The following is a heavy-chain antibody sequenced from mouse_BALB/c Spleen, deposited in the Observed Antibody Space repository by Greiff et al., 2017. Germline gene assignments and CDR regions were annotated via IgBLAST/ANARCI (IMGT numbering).Heavy chain of an antibody. CDR2: IWSGGST. Sequence: QVHVKQSGPGLVQPSQSLSITCTVSGFSLTSYGVHWVRQSPGKGLEWLGVIWSGGSTDYNAAFISRLSISKDNSKSQVFFKMNSLQANDTAIYYCARNLYDYDVAWFAYWGQGTLVTVSA. V-gene: IGHV2-2*02. CDR1: GFSLTSYG. D-gene: IGHD2-4*01. J-gene: IGHJ3*01. CDR3: ARNLYDYDVAWFAY.